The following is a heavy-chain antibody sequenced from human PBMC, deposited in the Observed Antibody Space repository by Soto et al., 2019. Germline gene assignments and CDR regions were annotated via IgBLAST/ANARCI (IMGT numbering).Heavy chain of an antibody. V-gene: IGHV3-23*01. D-gene: IGHD6-13*01. CDR3: VRKVSYSIKVGFFGMEV. CDR2: IDESGGNT. CDR1: GFTLGSYA. J-gene: IGHJ6*02. Sequence: GGSLRLSCAASGFTLGSYAMRWVRQAPGKGLEWVSSIDESGGNTYYADSVKGRFTISRDNSKNTLFLQMNSLRGEDTATYYCVRKVSYSIKVGFFGMEVWGQGTTVTVSS.